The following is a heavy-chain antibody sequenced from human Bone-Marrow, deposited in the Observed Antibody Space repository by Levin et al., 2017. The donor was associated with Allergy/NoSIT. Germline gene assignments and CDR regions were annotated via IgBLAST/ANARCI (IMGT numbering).Heavy chain of an antibody. J-gene: IGHJ6*02. D-gene: IGHD3-10*01. CDR1: GFTFSMYW. CDR3: ASRRVTSLRGVFIVGWGYGMDV. CDR2: INEDGRDK. V-gene: IGHV3-7*01. Sequence: GESLKISCAASGFTFSMYWMSWVRQAPGKGLEWVANINEDGRDKHYVDSVKGRFTISRDNVENSLSLQMNGLRAEDTAVYYCASRRVTSLRGVFIVGWGYGMDVWGQGTTVTVSS.